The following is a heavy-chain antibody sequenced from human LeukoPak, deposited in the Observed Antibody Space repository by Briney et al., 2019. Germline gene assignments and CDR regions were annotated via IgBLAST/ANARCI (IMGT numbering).Heavy chain of an antibody. CDR3: ASYSLGAFDI. Sequence: ASVKVSCKASGYTFTGYYMHWVRQAPGQGLGWMGWISAYNGNTNYAQKLQGRVTMTTDTSTSTAYMELRSLRSDDTAVYYCASYSLGAFDIWGQGTMVTVSS. CDR2: ISAYNGNT. V-gene: IGHV1-18*04. D-gene: IGHD6-13*01. J-gene: IGHJ3*02. CDR1: GYTFTGYY.